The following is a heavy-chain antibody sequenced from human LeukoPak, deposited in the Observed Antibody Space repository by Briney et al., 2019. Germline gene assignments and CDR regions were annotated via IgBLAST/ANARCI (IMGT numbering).Heavy chain of an antibody. V-gene: IGHV3-30-3*01. CDR3: ARDQRITIFGVVSYNWFDP. Sequence: PGRSLRLSCAASGFTFSSYAMHWVRQAPGKGLEWVAVISCDGSNKYYADSVKGRFTISRDNSKNTLYLQMNSLRAEDTAVYYCARDQRITIFGVVSYNWFDPWGQGTLVTVSS. J-gene: IGHJ5*02. D-gene: IGHD3-3*01. CDR1: GFTFSSYA. CDR2: ISCDGSNK.